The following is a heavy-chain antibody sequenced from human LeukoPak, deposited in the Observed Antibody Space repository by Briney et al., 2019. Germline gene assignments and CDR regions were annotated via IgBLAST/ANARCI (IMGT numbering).Heavy chain of an antibody. J-gene: IGHJ3*02. CDR2: ISYDGSNK. D-gene: IGHD3-22*01. CDR1: GFTFSSYV. CDR3: AKHPYYYDSSGYYQDAFDI. Sequence: GGSLRLSCAASGFTFSSYVMHWVRQAPGKGVEWVGVISYDGSNKYYADSVKGRFTISRDNSKNTLYLQMNSLRAEDTAVYYCAKHPYYYDSSGYYQDAFDIWGQGTMVTVSS. V-gene: IGHV3-30*18.